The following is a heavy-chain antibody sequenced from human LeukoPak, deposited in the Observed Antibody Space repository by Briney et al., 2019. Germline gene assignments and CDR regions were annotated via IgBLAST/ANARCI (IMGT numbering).Heavy chain of an antibody. V-gene: IGHV1-18*04. Sequence: ASVKVSCKASGYTFTGYYMHWVRQAPGQGLEWMGWISAYNGNTNYAQKLQGRVTMTTDTSTSTAYMELRSLRSDDTAVYYCAGVLCGGDCYPGYWGQGTLVTVSS. J-gene: IGHJ4*02. CDR3: AGVLCGGDCYPGY. D-gene: IGHD2-21*02. CDR1: GYTFTGYY. CDR2: ISAYNGNT.